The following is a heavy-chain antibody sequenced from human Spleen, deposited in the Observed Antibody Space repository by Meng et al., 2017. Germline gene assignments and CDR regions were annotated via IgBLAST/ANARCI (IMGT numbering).Heavy chain of an antibody. CDR1: GFTFDDYA. D-gene: IGHD2-15*01. Sequence: SLKISCAASGFTFDDYAMHWVRQAPGKGLEWVSGISWNSGTIVYADSVKGRFTMSRDNARNSLYLQMNSLRAEDTAVYYCARVTMGAAFFDFWGQGTLVTVSS. CDR3: ARVTMGAAFFDF. J-gene: IGHJ4*02. V-gene: IGHV3-9*01. CDR2: ISWNSGTI.